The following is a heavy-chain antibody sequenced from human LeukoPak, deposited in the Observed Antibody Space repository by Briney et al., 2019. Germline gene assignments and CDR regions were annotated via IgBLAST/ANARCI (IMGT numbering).Heavy chain of an antibody. J-gene: IGHJ4*02. V-gene: IGHV4-4*07. Sequence: KTSETLSLTCTVSGGSISSYYWSWIRQPAGKGLEWIGRIYTSGSTNYNPSLKGRVIMSVDTSKNQFSLKLSSVTAADTAVYYCARPYCSGGSCYEGGYWGQGTLVTVSS. CDR1: GGSISSYY. D-gene: IGHD2-15*01. CDR2: IYTSGST. CDR3: ARPYCSGGSCYEGGY.